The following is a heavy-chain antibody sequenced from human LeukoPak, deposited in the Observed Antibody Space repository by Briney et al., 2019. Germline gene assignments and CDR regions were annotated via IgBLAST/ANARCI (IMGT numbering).Heavy chain of an antibody. CDR2: IYYSGST. D-gene: IGHD3-22*01. CDR3: ARLRAGARVLYYCDSRVGGAFDI. J-gene: IGHJ3*02. V-gene: IGHV4-59*12. Sequence: SETLSLTCSVSGGSISSYYWSWIRQPPGKGLEWIGYIYYSGSTNYNPSLKSRVTISVDTSKNQFSLKLSSVTAADTAVYYCARLRAGARVLYYCDSRVGGAFDIWGQGTMVTVSS. CDR1: GGSISSYY.